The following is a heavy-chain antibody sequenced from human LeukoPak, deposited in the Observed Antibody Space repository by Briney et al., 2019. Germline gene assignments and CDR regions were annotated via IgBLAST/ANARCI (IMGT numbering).Heavy chain of an antibody. V-gene: IGHV1-3*01. CDR3: AREGTGTTVPWCYFDY. D-gene: IGHD1-1*01. Sequence: ASVKVSCKASGYTFTSYAMHWVRQAPGQRLEWMGWINAGNGNTKYSQKFQGRVTITRDTSASTAYMELSSLGSEDTAVYYCAREGTGTTVPWCYFDYWGQGTLVTVSS. CDR1: GYTFTSYA. J-gene: IGHJ4*02. CDR2: INAGNGNT.